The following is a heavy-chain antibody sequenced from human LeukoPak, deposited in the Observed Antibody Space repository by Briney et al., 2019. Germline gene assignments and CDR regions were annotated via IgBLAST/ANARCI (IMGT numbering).Heavy chain of an antibody. CDR2: VDPEDGET. D-gene: IGHD1-26*01. CDR3: ARDRGGNYFHYFDF. J-gene: IGHJ4*02. Sequence: GASVEVSCKTSGYTFSDYYIHWVQQAPGKGPEWLGRVDPEDGETLSAEKFQGRVTITADTSTDTAYMELSGLRSEDTAVYYCARDRGGNYFHYFDFWGQGTLVTVSS. V-gene: IGHV1-69-2*01. CDR1: GYTFSDYY.